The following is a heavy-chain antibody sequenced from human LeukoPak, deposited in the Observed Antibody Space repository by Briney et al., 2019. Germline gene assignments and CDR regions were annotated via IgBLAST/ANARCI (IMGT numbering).Heavy chain of an antibody. D-gene: IGHD6-19*01. CDR3: ARDRESVAWFYDY. CDR2: INPNSGGT. Sequence: ASVKVSCKASGYTFTGYYMHWVRQAPGQGLEWMGWINPNSGGTNYAQKFQGRVTMTSDTSISTAYMELSRLRSDDTTVYYCARDRESVAWFYDYWGQGTLVTVSS. CDR1: GYTFTGYY. J-gene: IGHJ4*02. V-gene: IGHV1-2*02.